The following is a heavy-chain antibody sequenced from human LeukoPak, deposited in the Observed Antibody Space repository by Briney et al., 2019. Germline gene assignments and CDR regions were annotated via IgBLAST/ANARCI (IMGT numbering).Heavy chain of an antibody. CDR1: GYTFTSYD. CDR2: INPNSGGT. Sequence: ASVKVSCKASGYTFTSYDINWVRQATGQGLEWMGWINPNSGGTNYAQKFQGRVTMTRDTSISTAYMELSRLRSDDTAVYYCARKGRSSSWAFDYWGQGTLVTVSS. V-gene: IGHV1-2*02. D-gene: IGHD6-13*01. CDR3: ARKGRSSSWAFDY. J-gene: IGHJ4*02.